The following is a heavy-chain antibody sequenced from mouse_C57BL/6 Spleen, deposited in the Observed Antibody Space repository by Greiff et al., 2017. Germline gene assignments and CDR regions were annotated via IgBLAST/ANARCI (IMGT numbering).Heavy chain of an antibody. CDR1: GYTFTSSW. V-gene: IGHV1-72*01. Sequence: QVQLQQPGAELVKPGASVKLSCKASGYTFTSSWMHWVKQRPGRGLEWIGRIDPNSGGTKYNEKFKSKATLTVDKPSSPAYMQLSRLTSEDSAVYYGATPFYGSSSRYYAMDYWGQRTSVTGSS. D-gene: IGHD1-1*01. CDR3: ATPFYGSSSRYYAMDY. J-gene: IGHJ4*01. CDR2: IDPNSGGT.